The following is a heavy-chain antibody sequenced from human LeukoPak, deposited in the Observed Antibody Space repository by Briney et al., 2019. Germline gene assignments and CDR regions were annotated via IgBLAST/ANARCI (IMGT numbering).Heavy chain of an antibody. CDR2: INHSGST. D-gene: IGHD1-20*01. CDR1: GGSFSGYY. J-gene: IGHJ5*02. Sequence: PSETLSFTCAVYGGSFSGYYWSWIRQPPGKGLEWIGEINHSGSTNYNPSLKSRVTISVDTSKNQFSLKLSSVTAADTAVYYCARRPLGITGTRWFDPWGQGTLVTVSS. CDR3: ARRPLGITGTRWFDP. V-gene: IGHV4-34*01.